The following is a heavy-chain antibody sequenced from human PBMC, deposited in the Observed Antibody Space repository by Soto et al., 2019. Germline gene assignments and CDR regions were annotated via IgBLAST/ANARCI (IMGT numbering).Heavy chain of an antibody. J-gene: IGHJ4*02. CDR3: ASFPIYDYGYDDDY. Sequence: GGSLSHSSAASGFTLSSYAMILVHEAPGKGLEWVSAISGSGGSTYYADSVKGRFTISRDNSKNTLYLQMNSLRAEDTAVYFCASFPIYDYGYDDDYWGQGTLVTVSS. CDR2: ISGSGGST. D-gene: IGHD4-17*01. V-gene: IGHV3-23*01. CDR1: GFTLSSYA.